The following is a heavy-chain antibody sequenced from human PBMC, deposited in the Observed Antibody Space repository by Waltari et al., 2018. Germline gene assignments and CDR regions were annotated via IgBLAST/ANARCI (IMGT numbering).Heavy chain of an antibody. CDR3: ARLRGRQQLVNY. D-gene: IGHD6-13*01. CDR2: IYHSGIT. V-gene: IGHV4-39*07. Sequence: QLQLQESGPGLVKPSETLSLTCTVSGGSISSSSYYWGWIRQPPGKGLEWIGSIYHSGITYYNPSLKSRVTISGDTSKNQCSLKLCSVTAADTAVYYCARLRGRQQLVNYWGQGTLVTVSS. J-gene: IGHJ4*02. CDR1: GGSISSSSYY.